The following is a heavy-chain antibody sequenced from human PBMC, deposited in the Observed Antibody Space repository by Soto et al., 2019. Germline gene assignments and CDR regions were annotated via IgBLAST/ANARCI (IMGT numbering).Heavy chain of an antibody. Sequence: QVQVVQSGDEXXXXXXXVRVSCXTXGYSXXXYGISWVRXAPXXXLXWMXWIXXXXXKTKYAQKVQGRVTMTTDTSTSTAYMEVRSLRSDDTAIYYCARDAPPPELRFLEWHNYDYNGMDVWGQGTTVTVSS. CDR1: GYSXXXYG. V-gene: IGHV1-18*01. CDR3: ARDAPPPELRFLEWHNYDYNGMDV. J-gene: IGHJ6*02. CDR2: IXXXXXKT. D-gene: IGHD3-3*01.